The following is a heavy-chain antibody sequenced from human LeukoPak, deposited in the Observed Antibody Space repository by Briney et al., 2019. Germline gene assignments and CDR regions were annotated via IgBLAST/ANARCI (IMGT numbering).Heavy chain of an antibody. V-gene: IGHV4-59*08. CDR3: VRLSVVSPHRYFDL. CDR1: GGSISGYI. J-gene: IGHJ2*01. D-gene: IGHD4-23*01. CDR2: IYHTGGT. Sequence: SETLSLTCSVSGGSISGYIWSWVRQPPGKGLEWVAYIYHTGGTNYNPSLKSRVTISGDTSKDQFSLRLTSVTAADTAVYHCVRLSVVSPHRYFDLWGRGTLVTVSS.